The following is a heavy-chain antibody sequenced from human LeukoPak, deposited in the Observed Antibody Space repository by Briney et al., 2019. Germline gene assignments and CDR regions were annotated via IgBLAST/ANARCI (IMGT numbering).Heavy chain of an antibody. D-gene: IGHD6-19*01. J-gene: IGHJ5*02. CDR3: AREYSSGWSAGWFDP. CDR1: GFTFSSYG. CDR2: IWYDGSNK. V-gene: IGHV3-33*01. Sequence: PGGSLRLSCAASGFTFSSYGMHWVCQAPGKGLEWVAVIWYDGSNKYYADSVKGRFTISRDNSKNTLYLQMNSLRAEDTAVYYCAREYSSGWSAGWFDPWGQGTLVTVSS.